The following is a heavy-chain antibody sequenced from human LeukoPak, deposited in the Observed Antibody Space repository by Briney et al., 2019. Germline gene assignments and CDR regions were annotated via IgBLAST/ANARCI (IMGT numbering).Heavy chain of an antibody. CDR2: INHSGST. J-gene: IGHJ6*03. Sequence: SETLSLTCAVYGGSFSGYYWSWIRQPPGKGLERIGEINHSGSTNYNPSLKSRVTISVDTSKNQFSLKLSSVTAADTAVYYCARGVYDFWSGYPPCYMDVWGKGTTVTVSS. CDR3: ARGVYDFWSGYPPCYMDV. CDR1: GGSFSGYY. D-gene: IGHD3-3*01. V-gene: IGHV4-34*01.